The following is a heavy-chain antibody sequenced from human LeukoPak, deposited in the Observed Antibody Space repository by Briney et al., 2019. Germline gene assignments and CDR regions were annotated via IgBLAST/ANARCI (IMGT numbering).Heavy chain of an antibody. V-gene: IGHV1-3*01. J-gene: IGHJ4*02. CDR2: INAGNGNT. Sequence: ASVKASCKASGYTFTSYAMHWVRQAPGQRLEWMGWINAGNGNTKYSQKFQGRVTITRDTSASTAYMELSSLRSEDTAVYYCARVEGYGDSFFFDYWGQGTLVTVSS. CDR1: GYTFTSYA. D-gene: IGHD4-17*01. CDR3: ARVEGYGDSFFFDY.